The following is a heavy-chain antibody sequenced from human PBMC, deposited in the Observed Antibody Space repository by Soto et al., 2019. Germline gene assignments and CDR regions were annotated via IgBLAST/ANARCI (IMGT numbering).Heavy chain of an antibody. CDR2: AHYSGTT. CDR3: ARHPPDSCSLWLYFDL. D-gene: IGHD6-13*01. J-gene: IGHJ2*01. Sequence: QVPLQESGPGLVKPSETLSLTCTVSGGSISSFYWSWIRQPPGKGLEWIGYAHYSGTTNYHPSLKRRVNLSVDTSQNQFSLQLSPVTAADTAVYYCARHPPDSCSLWLYFDLWGRGSLVTVSS. CDR1: GGSISSFY. V-gene: IGHV4-59*08.